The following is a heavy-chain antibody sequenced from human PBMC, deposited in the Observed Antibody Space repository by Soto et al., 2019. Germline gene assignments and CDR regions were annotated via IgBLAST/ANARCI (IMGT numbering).Heavy chain of an antibody. CDR1: GFTFGDYA. CDR2: IRSKAYGGTT. V-gene: IGHV3-49*03. J-gene: IGHJ4*02. D-gene: IGHD3-10*01. CDR3: TRDYYGSGIPL. Sequence: GGSLRLSCTASGFTFGDYAMSWFRQAPGKGLEWVGFIRSKAYGGTTEYAASVKGRFTISRDDSKSIAYLQMNSLKTEDTAVYYCTRDYYGSGIPLWGQGTLVTVSS.